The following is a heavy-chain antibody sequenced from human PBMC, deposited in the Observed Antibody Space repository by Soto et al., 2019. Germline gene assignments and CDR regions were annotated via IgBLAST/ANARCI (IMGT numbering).Heavy chain of an antibody. Sequence: GGSLRLSCAASGFTFSSYAMSWVRQAPGKGLEWVSAISGSGGSTYYADSVKGRFTISRDNSKNTLYLQMNSPRAEDTAVYYCAKGRFLYGSGGYYFDYWGQGTLVTVSS. D-gene: IGHD3-10*01. CDR2: ISGSGGST. V-gene: IGHV3-23*01. CDR1: GFTFSSYA. J-gene: IGHJ4*02. CDR3: AKGRFLYGSGGYYFDY.